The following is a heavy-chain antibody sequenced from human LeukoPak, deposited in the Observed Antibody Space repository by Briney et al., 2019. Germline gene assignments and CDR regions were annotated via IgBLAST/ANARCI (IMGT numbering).Heavy chain of an antibody. CDR3: VTRSGSYYY. CDR1: GFTFGIFA. D-gene: IGHD1-26*01. J-gene: IGHJ4*02. CDR2: ITARVHTT. Sequence: PGGSLSLSCAASGFTFGIFAMRWVRPAAGRGREWVSSITARVHTTYYTDSVKGWFTISRDNSKNTLYRQVDRLRAEDTAVYYCVTRSGSYYYWGQGILVTVSS. V-gene: IGHV3-23*01.